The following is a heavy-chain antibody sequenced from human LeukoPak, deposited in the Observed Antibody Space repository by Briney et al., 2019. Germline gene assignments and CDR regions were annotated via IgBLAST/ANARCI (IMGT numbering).Heavy chain of an antibody. Sequence: GGSLRLSCTASGFTFSSYSMNWVRQAPGKGLAWVSSISSGSSYIYYADSMKGRFTISRDNAKNSLYLQMNSLRAEDTAVYYCARGLRNYNGDYFDYWGQGTLVTVSS. J-gene: IGHJ4*02. CDR2: ISSGSSYI. CDR1: GFTFSSYS. CDR3: ARGLRNYNGDYFDY. D-gene: IGHD1-7*01. V-gene: IGHV3-21*01.